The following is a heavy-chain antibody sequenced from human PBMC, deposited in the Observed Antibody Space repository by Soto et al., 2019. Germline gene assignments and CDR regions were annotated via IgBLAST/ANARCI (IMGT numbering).Heavy chain of an antibody. CDR3: ARQTYYYGSGSYLWDY. D-gene: IGHD3-10*01. J-gene: IGHJ4*02. Sequence: SETLSLTCTVSGGSISSSSYYWGWIRQPPGKGLEWIGSIYYSGSTYYNPSLKSRVTISVDTSKNQFSLKLSSVTAADTAVYYCARQTYYYGSGSYLWDYWGQGTLVTVS. CDR2: IYYSGST. V-gene: IGHV4-39*01. CDR1: GGSISSSSYY.